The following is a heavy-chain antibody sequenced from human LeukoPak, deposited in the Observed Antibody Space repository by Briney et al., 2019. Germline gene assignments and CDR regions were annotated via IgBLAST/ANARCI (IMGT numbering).Heavy chain of an antibody. Sequence: GESLQISCKGSGYSFTSYWIGWVRQLPGKGLEWMGIIYPGDSDTRHSPSFQGQVTISADKSISTAYLQWSSLKASDTAMYYCASPVVVAARGRGAFDIWGQGTMVTVSS. CDR1: GYSFTSYW. V-gene: IGHV5-51*01. CDR2: IYPGDSDT. CDR3: ASPVVVAARGRGAFDI. J-gene: IGHJ3*02. D-gene: IGHD2-15*01.